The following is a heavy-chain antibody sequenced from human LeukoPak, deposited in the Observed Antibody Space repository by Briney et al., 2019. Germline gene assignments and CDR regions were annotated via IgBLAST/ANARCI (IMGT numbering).Heavy chain of an antibody. J-gene: IGHJ4*02. CDR1: GFTFSSYS. V-gene: IGHV3-21*01. CDR3: ARDLYDFWSGYSYYFDY. Sequence: GGSLRLSCAASGFTFSSYSMNWVRQAPGKGLEWVSSISSSSSYIYYADSVKGRFTISRDNAKNSLYLQMNSLRAEDTAVYYCARDLYDFWSGYSYYFDYWGQGTLVTVSS. CDR2: ISSSSSYI. D-gene: IGHD3-3*01.